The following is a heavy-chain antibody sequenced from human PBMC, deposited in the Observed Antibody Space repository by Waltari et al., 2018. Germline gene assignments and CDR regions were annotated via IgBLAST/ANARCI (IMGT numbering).Heavy chain of an antibody. J-gene: IGHJ2*01. CDR3: ARGRSYWYFDL. Sequence: QVQLQESGPGLVKPSQTLSLTCTVSGGSISSGGYYWSWIRQHPGNGLVWIGYIYYSGSTYYNPSLKSLVTISVDTSKNQFSLKLSSVTAADTAVYYCARGRSYWYFDLWGRGTLVTVSS. CDR1: GGSISSGGYY. V-gene: IGHV4-31*01. D-gene: IGHD3-16*01. CDR2: IYYSGST.